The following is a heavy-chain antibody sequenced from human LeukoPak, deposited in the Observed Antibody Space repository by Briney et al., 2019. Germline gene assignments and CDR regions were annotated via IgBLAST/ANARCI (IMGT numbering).Heavy chain of an antibody. CDR1: GFTFSSYA. D-gene: IGHD3-9*01. V-gene: IGHV3-23*01. Sequence: QAGGSLRLSCAASGFTFSSYAMSWVRQAPGKGLEWVSAISGSGGSTYYADSVKGRFTISRDNSKKTLYLQMNSLRAEDTAVYYCAKTSFLTGYCLEDYWGQGTLVTVSS. J-gene: IGHJ4*02. CDR3: AKTSFLTGYCLEDY. CDR2: ISGSGGST.